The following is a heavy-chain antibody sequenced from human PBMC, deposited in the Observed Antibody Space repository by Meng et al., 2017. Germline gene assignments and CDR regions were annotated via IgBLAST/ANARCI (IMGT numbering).Heavy chain of an antibody. CDR1: GFTFSSYA. D-gene: IGHD6-13*01. J-gene: IGHJ4*02. Sequence: GESLKISCAASGFTFSSYAMHWVRQAPGKGLEWVAVISYDGSNKYYADSVKGRFTISRDNSKNTLYLQMNSLRAEDTAVYYCARGHSIAAAHYWGQGTLVTVSS. V-gene: IGHV3-30*04. CDR2: ISYDGSNK. CDR3: ARGHSIAAAHY.